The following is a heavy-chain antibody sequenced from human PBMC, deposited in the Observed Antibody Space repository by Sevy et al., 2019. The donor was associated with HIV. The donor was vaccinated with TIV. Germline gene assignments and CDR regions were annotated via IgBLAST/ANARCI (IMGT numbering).Heavy chain of an antibody. CDR1: GGSISSGGYS. V-gene: IGHV4-30-2*01. Sequence: SETLSLTCAVSGGSISSGGYSWSWIRQPPGKGLEWIGYIYHSGSTYYNPSLKSRVTISVDRSKNQFSLKLSSVTAADTVVYYCARGTTVTSNWFDPWGQGTLVTVSS. CDR3: ARGTTVTSNWFDP. J-gene: IGHJ5*02. D-gene: IGHD4-17*01. CDR2: IYHSGST.